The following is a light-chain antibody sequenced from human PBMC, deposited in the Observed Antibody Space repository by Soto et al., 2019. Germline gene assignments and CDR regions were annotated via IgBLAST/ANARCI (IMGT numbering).Light chain of an antibody. Sequence: EILLIQPPATSALISGEGATLSCRASQSASSNLAWYQQKPGQAPRHLIYGAFNRAPGIPARFSGSGSGTEFTLTISSTEAEDFVVYYCQLYNNWPPTFGQGTRLEIK. CDR1: QSASSN. V-gene: IGKV3-15*01. CDR3: QLYNNWPPT. J-gene: IGKJ5*01. CDR2: GAF.